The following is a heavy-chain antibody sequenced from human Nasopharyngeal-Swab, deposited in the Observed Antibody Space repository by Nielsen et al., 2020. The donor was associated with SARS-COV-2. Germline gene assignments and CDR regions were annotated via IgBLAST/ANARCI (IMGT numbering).Heavy chain of an antibody. V-gene: IGHV4-34*01. Sequence: WIRQPPGKGLEWIGEINHSGSTNHNPSLKSRVTISVDTSKNQFSLKLSSVTAADTAVYYCARTLMSGWYPNTYYYGMDVWGQGTTVTVSS. J-gene: IGHJ6*02. CDR3: ARTLMSGWYPNTYYYGMDV. CDR2: INHSGST. D-gene: IGHD6-19*01.